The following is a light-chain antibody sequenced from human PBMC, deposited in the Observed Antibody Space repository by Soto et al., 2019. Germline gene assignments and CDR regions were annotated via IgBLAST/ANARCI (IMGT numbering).Light chain of an antibody. V-gene: IGLV2-14*03. J-gene: IGLJ1*01. CDR3: SSYTSSRTLV. CDR2: DVT. Sequence: QSVLTQPASVSGSPGQSITISCTGTSSDVGSYNYVSWYQHHPGKVPNLMIYDVTNRPSGVSDRFSGSKSGNTASLTISGLQAEDEADYYCSSYTSSRTLVFGSGTKVTVL. CDR1: SSDVGSYNY.